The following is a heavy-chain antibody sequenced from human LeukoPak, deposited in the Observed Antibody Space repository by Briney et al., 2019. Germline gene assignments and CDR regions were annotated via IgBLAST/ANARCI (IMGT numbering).Heavy chain of an antibody. D-gene: IGHD6-19*01. Sequence: ASVKVSCKASGYTFTGYYMHWVRQAPGQELEWMGWINPNSGGTNYAQKFQGRVTMTRDTSISTAYMELSRLRSDDTAVYYCARAGGGSSGWPFDYWGQGTLVTVSS. J-gene: IGHJ4*02. V-gene: IGHV1-2*02. CDR3: ARAGGGSSGWPFDY. CDR2: INPNSGGT. CDR1: GYTFTGYY.